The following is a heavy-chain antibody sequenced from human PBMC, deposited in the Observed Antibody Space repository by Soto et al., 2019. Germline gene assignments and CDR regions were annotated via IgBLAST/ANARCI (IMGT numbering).Heavy chain of an antibody. CDR3: AKEISGWHGVDP. CDR1: GFTFSSYA. J-gene: IGHJ5*02. CDR2: ISGSGGST. Sequence: PGGSLRLSCAAPGFTFSSYAMNWVRQAPGKGLEWVSAISGSGGSTYYADSVKGRFAISRDNSKNTLYLQLDSLRADDTAVYYCAKEISGWHGVDPWGQGTLVTVSS. D-gene: IGHD6-19*01. V-gene: IGHV3-23*01.